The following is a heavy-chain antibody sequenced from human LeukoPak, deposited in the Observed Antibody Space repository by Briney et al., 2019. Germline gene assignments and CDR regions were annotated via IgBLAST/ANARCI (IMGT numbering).Heavy chain of an antibody. V-gene: IGHV3-43D*03. CDR1: GFTFDDYA. CDR3: AKSKKGSAFAHFDF. D-gene: IGHD3-10*01. J-gene: IGHJ4*02. Sequence: GGSLRLSCAASGFTFDDYAMHWVRQAPGKGLEWVSLITWDGGNTYYADSLKGRFTISRDNSKNSLYLQMNSLRAEDTALYYCAKSKKGSAFAHFDFWGQGTLVTVSS. CDR2: ITWDGGNT.